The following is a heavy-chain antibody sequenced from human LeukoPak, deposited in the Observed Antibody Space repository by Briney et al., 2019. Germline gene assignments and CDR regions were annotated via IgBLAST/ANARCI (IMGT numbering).Heavy chain of an antibody. CDR1: GGSFSSYY. D-gene: IGHD3-22*01. V-gene: IGHV4-59*12. J-gene: IGHJ5*02. CDR2: IYYSGST. Sequence: SETLSLTCAVSGGSFSSYYWSWIRQPPGKGLEWIGYIYYSGSTNYNPSLKSRVTISVDTSKNQFSLKLSSVTAADTAVYYCARDHDYDSSGHNWFDPWGQGTLVTVSS. CDR3: ARDHDYDSSGHNWFDP.